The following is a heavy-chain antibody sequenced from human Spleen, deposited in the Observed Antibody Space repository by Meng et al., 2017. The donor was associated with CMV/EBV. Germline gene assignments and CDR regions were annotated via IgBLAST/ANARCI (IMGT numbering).Heavy chain of an antibody. CDR2: IKQDGSEK. CDR3: ARVLRGRYCSSTSCYTKWFDP. CDR1: GFTFSSYW. V-gene: IGHV3-7*01. D-gene: IGHD2-2*02. Sequence: GESLKISCAASGFTFSSYWMSWVRQAPGKGLEWVANIKQDGSEKYYVDSVKGRFTISRDNAKNSLYLQMNSLRAEDTAVYYCARVLRGRYCSSTSCYTKWFDPWGQGTLVTVSS. J-gene: IGHJ5*02.